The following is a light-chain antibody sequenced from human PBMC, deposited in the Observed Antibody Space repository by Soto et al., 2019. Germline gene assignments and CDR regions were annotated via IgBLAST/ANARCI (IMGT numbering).Light chain of an antibody. CDR1: QSVGRNS. CDR2: GVS. CDR3: QQYDNSPLT. Sequence: EIVLTQTPGTLSLSPGERATLSCRASQSVGRNSLAWYQQKPGQAPRVVIYGVSRRATGIPDRFSGSGSGTDFTLTISRLEPEDFAVYYCQQYDNSPLTFGGGTKVDIK. V-gene: IGKV3-20*01. J-gene: IGKJ4*01.